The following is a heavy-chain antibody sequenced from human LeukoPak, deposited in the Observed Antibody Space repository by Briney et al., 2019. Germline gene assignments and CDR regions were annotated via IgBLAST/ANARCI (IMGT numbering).Heavy chain of an antibody. CDR1: GYTFTSYD. CDR3: ARESYDFWSGPTGY. D-gene: IGHD3-3*01. J-gene: IGHJ4*02. V-gene: IGHV1-8*01. CDR2: MNPNSGNT. Sequence: ASVKVSCKASGYTFTSYDINWVRQATGQGLEWMGWMNPNSGNTGYAQKFQGRVTMTRNTSISTAYMELSSLRSEDTAVYYCARESYDFWSGPTGYWGQGTLVTVSS.